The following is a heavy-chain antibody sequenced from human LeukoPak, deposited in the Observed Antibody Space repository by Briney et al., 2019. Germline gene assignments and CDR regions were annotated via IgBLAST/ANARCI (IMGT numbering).Heavy chain of an antibody. V-gene: IGHV4-59*01. CDR1: GGSISSYY. CDR3: ARESYDSSGYYLDY. Sequence: PSETLSLTCTVSGGSISSYYWSWIRQPPGKGLEWIGYIYYSGSTNHNPSLKSRVTISVDTSKNQFSLKLSSVTAADTAVYYCARESYDSSGYYLDYWGQGTLVTVSS. J-gene: IGHJ4*02. CDR2: IYYSGST. D-gene: IGHD3-22*01.